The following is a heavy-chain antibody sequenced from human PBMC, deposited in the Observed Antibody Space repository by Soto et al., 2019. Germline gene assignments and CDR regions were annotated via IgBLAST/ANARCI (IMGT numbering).Heavy chain of an antibody. Sequence: EVQLVESGGGLVQPGGSLRLSCAASGFTVSSNYMTWVRRAPGKGLEYVSAISSNGGSTYYANSVKGRFTISRDNSKNTLYLRMGSLRAEDMAVYYCARGFGWLDYWGQGTLVTVSS. J-gene: IGHJ4*02. CDR1: GFTVSSNY. D-gene: IGHD6-19*01. V-gene: IGHV3-64*01. CDR3: ARGFGWLDY. CDR2: ISSNGGST.